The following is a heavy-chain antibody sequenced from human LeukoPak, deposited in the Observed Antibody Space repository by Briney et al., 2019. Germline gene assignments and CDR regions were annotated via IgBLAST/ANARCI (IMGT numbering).Heavy chain of an antibody. D-gene: IGHD6-13*01. V-gene: IGHV3-21*01. CDR2: ISPSSSYI. J-gene: IGHJ3*02. CDR1: GFTFSTYN. Sequence: PGGPLRLSCAASGFTFSTYNINWVRQAPGKGLEWVSSISPSSSYIYYADSVKGRFTISRDNAKNSLYLQMNSLRAEDTAVYYCARDRYSTSLDAFDIWGQGTMVTVSS. CDR3: ARDRYSTSLDAFDI.